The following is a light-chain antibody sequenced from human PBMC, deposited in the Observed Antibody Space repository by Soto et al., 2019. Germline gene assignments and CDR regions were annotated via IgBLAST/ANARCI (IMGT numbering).Light chain of an antibody. V-gene: IGKV3-20*01. J-gene: IGKJ4*01. CDR1: QSVGRNY. CDR2: DAS. CDR3: HQYAVSPLT. Sequence: IVLTQSPGTLSLSPGESATLSCRASQSVGRNYLAWFQHKPDQAPRLLIYDASNRATGVPDRFSSSGSGTEFTLSVNRLEPEDFPVYYCHQYAVSPLTFGGGTTVEIK.